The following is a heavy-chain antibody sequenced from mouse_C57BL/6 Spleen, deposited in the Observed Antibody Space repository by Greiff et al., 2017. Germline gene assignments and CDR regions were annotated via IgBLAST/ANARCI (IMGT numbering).Heavy chain of an antibody. D-gene: IGHD1-1*01. V-gene: IGHV1-69*01. CDR2: IDPSDSYT. Sequence: VQLQQPGAELVMPGASVKLSCKASGYTFTSYWMHWVKQRPGQGLEWIGEIDPSDSYTNYNQKFKGKATLTVDKSSSTAYMPLSSLTSADSAVFAGASSVSNVGYAMDYWGQGTSVTVSS. CDR1: GYTFTSYW. J-gene: IGHJ4*01. CDR3: ASSVSNVGYAMDY.